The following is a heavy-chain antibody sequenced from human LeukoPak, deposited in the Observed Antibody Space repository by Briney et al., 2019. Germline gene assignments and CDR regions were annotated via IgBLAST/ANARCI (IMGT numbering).Heavy chain of an antibody. CDR1: GGSFSDYY. V-gene: IGHV4-34*01. D-gene: IGHD3-22*01. CDR3: AYSSGYQQH. CDR2: INHSGST. Sequence: KPSETLSLTCAVYGGSFSDYYWSWMRQPPGKGLEWIGEINHSGSTNYNPSLKSRVTISVDTSKNQFSLKLSSVTAEDTAVYYCAYSSGYQQHWGQGTLVTVSS. J-gene: IGHJ1*01.